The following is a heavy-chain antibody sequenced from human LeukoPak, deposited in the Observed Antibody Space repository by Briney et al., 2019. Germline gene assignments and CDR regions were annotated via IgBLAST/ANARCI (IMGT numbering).Heavy chain of an antibody. J-gene: IGHJ6*02. CDR1: GYTFTGYY. D-gene: IGHD3-10*01. Sequence: GASVKVSCKASGYTFTGYYMHWVRQAPGQGLEWMGWINPNSGGTNYAQKFQGRVTMTRDTSISTAYMELSRLRSDDTAVYYCARERWFGELLLFGYYGMDVWGQGTTVTVSS. CDR2: INPNSGGT. V-gene: IGHV1-2*02. CDR3: ARERWFGELLLFGYYGMDV.